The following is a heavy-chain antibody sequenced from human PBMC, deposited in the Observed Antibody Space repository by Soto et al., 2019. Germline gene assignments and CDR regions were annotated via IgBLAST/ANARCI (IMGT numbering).Heavy chain of an antibody. V-gene: IGHV1-3*01. CDR3: ARAFCSGGSCYSVENWFDP. D-gene: IGHD2-15*01. Sequence: ASVKVSCKASGYTFTIYSMHWARQAPGQRLEWMGWINAGNGNTKYSQKFQGRVTITRDTSASTAYMELSSLRSEDTAVYYCARAFCSGGSCYSVENWFDPWGQGTLVTVSS. J-gene: IGHJ5*02. CDR1: GYTFTIYS. CDR2: INAGNGNT.